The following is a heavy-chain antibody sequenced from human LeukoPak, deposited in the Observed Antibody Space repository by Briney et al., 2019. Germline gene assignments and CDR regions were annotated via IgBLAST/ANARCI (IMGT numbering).Heavy chain of an antibody. CDR2: IYSGGST. J-gene: IGHJ4*02. CDR3: ASSLNWGGYFNY. CDR1: GFTVSSNY. V-gene: IGHV3-53*01. Sequence: PGGSLRLYCAASGFTVSSNYMSWVRQAPGKGLEWVSVIYSGGSTYYADSVKGRFTISRDNSKNTLYLQMNSLRDEDTAVYYCASSLNWGGYFNYWGQGTLVTVSS. D-gene: IGHD7-27*01.